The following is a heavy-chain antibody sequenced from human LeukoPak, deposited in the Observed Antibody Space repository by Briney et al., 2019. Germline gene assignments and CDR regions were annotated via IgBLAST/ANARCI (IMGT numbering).Heavy chain of an antibody. Sequence: SQTLSLTCTVSGASISSGNYFWSWVRQPAGKGLEWIGRVDASGSTNYNPSLKSRLSISVDTSKDQFSLKLRSVTAADTAIYYCARVSGHMFITVNWLDSWGQGTLVTVSS. CDR3: ARVSGHMFITVNWLDS. D-gene: IGHD3-22*01. V-gene: IGHV4-61*02. J-gene: IGHJ5*01. CDR2: VDASGST. CDR1: GASISSGNYF.